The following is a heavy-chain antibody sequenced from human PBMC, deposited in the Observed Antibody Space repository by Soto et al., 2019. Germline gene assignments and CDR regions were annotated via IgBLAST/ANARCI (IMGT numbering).Heavy chain of an antibody. CDR3: ARGNTVTTWSNWFDP. D-gene: IGHD4-17*01. Sequence: ASVKVSCKASGYTFTSYGISWVRQAPGQGLEWMGWISAYNGNTNYAQKLQGRVTMTTDTSTSTAYMELRSLRSDDTAVYYCARGNTVTTWSNWFDPWGQGTLVTVSS. CDR1: GYTFTSYG. CDR2: ISAYNGNT. J-gene: IGHJ5*02. V-gene: IGHV1-18*01.